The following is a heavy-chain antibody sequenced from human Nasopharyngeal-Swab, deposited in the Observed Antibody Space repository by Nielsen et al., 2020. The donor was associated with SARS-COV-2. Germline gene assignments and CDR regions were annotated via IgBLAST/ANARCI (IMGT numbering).Heavy chain of an antibody. Sequence: GGSLTLSCAASRFTFNNYNFNWVRQAPGKGLEWVSSISSSSSYIYYADSVKGRFTISRDNAKNSLYLQMNSLRAEDTAVYYCARDGLDYDFWSAYFMDVWGQGTTVTVSS. V-gene: IGHV3-21*01. CDR3: ARDGLDYDFWSAYFMDV. J-gene: IGHJ6*02. D-gene: IGHD3-3*01. CDR1: RFTFNNYN. CDR2: ISSSSSYI.